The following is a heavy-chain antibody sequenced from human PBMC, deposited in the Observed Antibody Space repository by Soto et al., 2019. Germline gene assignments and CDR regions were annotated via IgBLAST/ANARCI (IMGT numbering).Heavy chain of an antibody. CDR3: ARLGRIGYCSSTSCFSTDAFDI. Sequence: SETLSLTCAVYGGSFSGYYWSWIRQPPGKGLEWIGEINHSGSTNYNPSLKSRVTISVDTSKNQFSLKLSSVTAADTAVYYCARLGRIGYCSSTSCFSTDAFDIWGQGTMVTVSS. CDR1: GGSFSGYY. D-gene: IGHD2-2*01. J-gene: IGHJ3*02. CDR2: INHSGST. V-gene: IGHV4-34*01.